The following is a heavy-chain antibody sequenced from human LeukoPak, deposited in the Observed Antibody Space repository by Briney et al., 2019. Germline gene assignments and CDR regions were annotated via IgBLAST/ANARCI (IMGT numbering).Heavy chain of an antibody. CDR3: AREGGLYSSSSSWGLFDY. J-gene: IGHJ4*02. CDR2: INTNTGNP. Sequence: ASVKVSCKASGYTFTSYAMNWVQQAPGQGLEWMGWINTNTGNPTYAQGFTGRFVFSLDTSVSTAYLQISSLKAEDTAVYYCAREGGLYSSSSSWGLFDYWGQGTLVTVSS. CDR1: GYTFTSYA. D-gene: IGHD6-6*01. V-gene: IGHV7-4-1*02.